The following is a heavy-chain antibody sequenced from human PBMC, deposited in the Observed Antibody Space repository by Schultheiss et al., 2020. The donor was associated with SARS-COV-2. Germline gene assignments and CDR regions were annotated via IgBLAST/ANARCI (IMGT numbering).Heavy chain of an antibody. V-gene: IGHV3-33*01. CDR3: ARDRSSGWPDYGMDV. J-gene: IGHJ6*02. D-gene: IGHD6-19*01. CDR1: GFTFSSHG. CDR2: IWYDGSNK. Sequence: GGSLRLSCAASGFTFSSHGMHWVRQAPGKGLEWVAVIWYDGSNKYYADSVKGRFTISRDNAKNSLYLQMNSLRAEDTAVYYCARDRSSGWPDYGMDVWGQGTTVTVSS.